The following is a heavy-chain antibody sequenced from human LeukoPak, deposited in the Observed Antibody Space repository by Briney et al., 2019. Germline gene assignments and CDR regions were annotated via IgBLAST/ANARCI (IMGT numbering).Heavy chain of an antibody. D-gene: IGHD3-10*01. CDR3: ARDGEYGTGSYYRGCFDY. V-gene: IGHV1-2*06. J-gene: IGHJ4*02. CDR2: IHSRSGET. CDR1: GYTYTDYQ. Sequence: ASVKVTFKTSGYTYTDYQRHWVRQAPGQGVDWMGRIHSRSGETKCAYKFNGRLTMTRDTSISKVYVDLGSLRSDDRAVYYCARDGEYGTGSYYRGCFDYWGQGILVSVCS.